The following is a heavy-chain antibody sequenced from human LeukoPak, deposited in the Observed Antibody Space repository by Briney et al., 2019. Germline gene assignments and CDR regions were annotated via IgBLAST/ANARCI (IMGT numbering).Heavy chain of an antibody. CDR3: ARGGSPDLDWLLFHY. Sequence: SETLSLTCTVSGGSISSGDYYWSWIRQPPGKGLEWIGYIYYSGSTYYNPSLKSRVTMSVDTSKNQFSLKLSSVTAADTAVYYCARGGSPDLDWLLFHYWGQGTLVTVSS. CDR1: GGSISSGDYY. CDR2: IYYSGST. V-gene: IGHV4-30-4*01. D-gene: IGHD3-9*01. J-gene: IGHJ4*02.